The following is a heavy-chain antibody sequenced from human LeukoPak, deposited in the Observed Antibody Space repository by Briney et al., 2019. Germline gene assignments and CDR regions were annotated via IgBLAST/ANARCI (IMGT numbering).Heavy chain of an antibody. Sequence: QTGGSLRLSCGASGFTFSSYAMSWVRQAPGKGLEWVSAITSNGGTTYYADSVKGRFTISRDNSKNTLYLQMNSLRAEDTAVFYCAKDRLTIDAFDIWGQGTMVTVSS. J-gene: IGHJ3*02. CDR1: GFTFSSYA. CDR3: AKDRLTIDAFDI. CDR2: ITSNGGTT. V-gene: IGHV3-23*01. D-gene: IGHD1-14*01.